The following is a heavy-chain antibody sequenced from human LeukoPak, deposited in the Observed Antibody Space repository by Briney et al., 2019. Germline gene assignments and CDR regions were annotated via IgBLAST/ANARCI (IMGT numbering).Heavy chain of an antibody. CDR3: ARVRLADERAWAY. J-gene: IGHJ4*02. D-gene: IGHD3-3*02. CDR1: GYTFTDYY. Sequence: ASVKVSCKTSGYTFTDYYIHWVRQAPGQGLEYVGWITPKSGDTYSPQRFQGRVTMTRDASISTAYMELSSLRSDDTAVYFCARVRLADERAWAYWGQGTLVTVSS. CDR2: ITPKSGDT. V-gene: IGHV1-2*02.